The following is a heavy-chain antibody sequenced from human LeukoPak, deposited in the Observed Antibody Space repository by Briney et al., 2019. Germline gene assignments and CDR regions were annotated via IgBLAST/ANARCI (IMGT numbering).Heavy chain of an antibody. J-gene: IGHJ4*02. D-gene: IGHD3-22*01. CDR1: GYTFTGYY. V-gene: IGHV1-2*02. Sequence: ASVKVPCKASGYTFTGYYMHWVRQAPGQGLEWMGWINPNSGGTNYAQKFQGRVTMTRDTSISTAYMELSRLRSDDTAVYYCARDRVDGYYYDSSGYSGGVDYWGQGTLVTVSS. CDR2: INPNSGGT. CDR3: ARDRVDGYYYDSSGYSGGVDY.